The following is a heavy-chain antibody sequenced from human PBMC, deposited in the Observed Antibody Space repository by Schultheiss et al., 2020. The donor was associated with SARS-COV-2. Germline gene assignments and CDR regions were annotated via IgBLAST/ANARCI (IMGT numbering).Heavy chain of an antibody. D-gene: IGHD5-12*01. CDR2: IIPIFGTA. V-gene: IGHV1-69*13. Sequence: SVKVSCKASGGTFSSYAISWVRQAPGQGLEWMGGIIPIFGTANYAQKFQGRVTITADESTSTAYMELSSLRSEDTAVYYCARRAIQWPGPYYYYGMDVWGQGTTVTVSS. CDR1: GGTFSSYA. J-gene: IGHJ6*02. CDR3: ARRAIQWPGPYYYYGMDV.